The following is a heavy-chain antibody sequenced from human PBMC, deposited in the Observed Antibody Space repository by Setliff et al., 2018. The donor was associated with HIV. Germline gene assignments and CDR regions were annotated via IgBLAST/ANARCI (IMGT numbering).Heavy chain of an antibody. CDR3: ARPRVFDSFDV. V-gene: IGHV1-2*06. J-gene: IGHJ3*01. CDR2: ISPNNGAA. CDR1: GYTIAGYK. Sequence: ASVMVSCKATGYTIAGYKMNWVRQVPGQGLEWIGRISPNNGAAEYAPRFQGRVRMTLDTSISTAYLEIPSLTSDDAAVYYCARPRVFDSFDVWGQGTMVTVSS.